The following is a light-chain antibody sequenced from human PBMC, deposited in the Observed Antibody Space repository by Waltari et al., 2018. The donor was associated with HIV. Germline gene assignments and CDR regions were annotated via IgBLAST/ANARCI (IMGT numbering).Light chain of an antibody. J-gene: IGLJ3*02. V-gene: IGLV1-44*01. Sequence: QSVLNQPPSASGTPGQRVTISCSGISSSIGRHTVNWYQQLPGTAPKVLLYSNNQRPSGVPDRFSGSKSGTSASLAISGLQSEDEADYYCAAWDDSLGGVVFGGGTKLTVL. CDR1: SSSIGRHT. CDR2: SNN. CDR3: AAWDDSLGGVV.